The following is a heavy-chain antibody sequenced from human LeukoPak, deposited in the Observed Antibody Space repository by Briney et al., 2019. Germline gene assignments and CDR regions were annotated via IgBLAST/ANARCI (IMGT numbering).Heavy chain of an antibody. J-gene: IGHJ4*02. D-gene: IGHD3-22*01. CDR3: ARDPYYYDSRPFDY. CDR2: IYYSGST. CDR1: GGSISSSSYY. Sequence: SETLSLTCTVSGGSISSSSYYWGWIRQPPGKGLEWIGSIYYSGSTYYNPSLKSRVTISVDTSKNQFSLKLSSVTAADTAVYYCARDPYYYDSRPFDYWGQGTLVTVSS. V-gene: IGHV4-39*07.